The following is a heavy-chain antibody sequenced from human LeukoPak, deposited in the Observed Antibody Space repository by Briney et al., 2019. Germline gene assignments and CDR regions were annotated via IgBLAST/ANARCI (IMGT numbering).Heavy chain of an antibody. V-gene: IGHV1-18*01. CDR2: ISAYNGNT. CDR1: GYTFTSYG. Sequence: GASVKVSCKASGYTFTSYGISWVRQAPGQGLEWMGWISAYNGNTNYAQKLQGRVTMTTDTSTSTAYMELRSLRSDDTAVYYCARVPYYGSGSYYIDYWGQGTLVTVSS. CDR3: ARVPYYGSGSYYIDY. D-gene: IGHD3-10*01. J-gene: IGHJ4*02.